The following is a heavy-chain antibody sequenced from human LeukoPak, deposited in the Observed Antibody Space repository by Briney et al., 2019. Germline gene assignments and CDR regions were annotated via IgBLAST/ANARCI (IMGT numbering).Heavy chain of an antibody. CDR2: INHSGST. J-gene: IGHJ4*02. CDR3: ARKRFEIDY. D-gene: IGHD3-10*01. CDR1: GGSFSGYY. V-gene: IGHV4-34*01. Sequence: SETLSLTCAVYGGSFSGYYWSWIRQPPGKGLEWIGEINHSGSTNYNPSLKSRVTISVDTSKNQFSLKLSSVTAADTAVYYCARKRFEIDYWGQGTLVTVSS.